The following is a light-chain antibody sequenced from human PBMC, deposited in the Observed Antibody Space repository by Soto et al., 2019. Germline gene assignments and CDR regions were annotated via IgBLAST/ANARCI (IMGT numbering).Light chain of an antibody. Sequence: EIVLIQSPGTLSLSPGERASLSCRASQSVSSSYLAWYQQKPGQAPRLLIYGASSRATGIPDRFSGSGSGTDFTLTISRLEPEDFAVYYCQQYGSSPLTFGGGSKVDIK. CDR3: QQYGSSPLT. J-gene: IGKJ4*01. V-gene: IGKV3-20*01. CDR2: GAS. CDR1: QSVSSSY.